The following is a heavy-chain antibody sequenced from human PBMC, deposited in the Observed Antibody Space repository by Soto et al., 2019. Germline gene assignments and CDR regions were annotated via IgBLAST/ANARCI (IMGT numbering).Heavy chain of an antibody. CDR3: ARTIAAAGTVFFAY. CDR2: IYYSGST. V-gene: IGHV4-31*03. Sequence: PSETLSLTCTVSGGSISSGGYYWSWIRQHPGKGLEWTGYIYYSGSTYYNPSLKSRVTISVDTSKNQFSLKLSSVTAADTAVYYCARTIAAAGTVFFAYWGKGTLVTVSS. CDR1: GGSISSGGYY. J-gene: IGHJ4*02. D-gene: IGHD6-13*01.